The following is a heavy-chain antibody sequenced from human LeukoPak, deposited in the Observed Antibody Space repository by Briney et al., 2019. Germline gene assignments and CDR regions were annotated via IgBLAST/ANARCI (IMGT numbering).Heavy chain of an antibody. D-gene: IGHD5-24*01. Sequence: GGPLRLSCAASGFTFSTYAMSSVRQAPGKGLEWVSVISGSGSSTYYADSVKGRFTISRDNSKNTLYLQMDSLRAEDTAVYYCAKEMATIRAFDFWGQGTMVTVSS. V-gene: IGHV3-23*01. J-gene: IGHJ3*01. CDR2: ISGSGSST. CDR3: AKEMATIRAFDF. CDR1: GFTFSTYA.